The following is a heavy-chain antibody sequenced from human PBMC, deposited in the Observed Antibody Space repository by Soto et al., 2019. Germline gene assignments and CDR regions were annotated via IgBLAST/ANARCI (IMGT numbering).Heavy chain of an antibody. V-gene: IGHV4-39*01. CDR3: ARLLGSLDYFDY. J-gene: IGHJ4*02. CDR1: GGSISSSSYY. CDR2: IYYSGST. Sequence: PSETLSLTCTVSGGSISSSSYYWGWIRQPPGKGLEWIGSIYYSGSTYYNPSLKSRVTISVDTSKNQFSLKLSSVTAADTAVYYCARLLGSLDYFDYWGQGTLVTVSS.